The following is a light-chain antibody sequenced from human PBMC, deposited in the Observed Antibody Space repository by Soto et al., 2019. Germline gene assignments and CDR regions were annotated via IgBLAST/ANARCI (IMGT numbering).Light chain of an antibody. CDR3: QHYSSYPIT. V-gene: IGKV1-5*03. CDR2: KAS. Sequence: DIQMYKSPSTLSASVGARATITCRASQSISYWLAWYQQKPGKAPKVLIYKASSLESGVPSRFSGSGSGTEFTLTINSLQPDDVATYYCQHYSSYPITFGQGTRLDIK. CDR1: QSISYW. J-gene: IGKJ5*01.